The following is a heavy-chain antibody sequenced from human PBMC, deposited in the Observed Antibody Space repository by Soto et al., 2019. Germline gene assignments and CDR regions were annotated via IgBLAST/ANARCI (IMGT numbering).Heavy chain of an antibody. D-gene: IGHD3-16*01. J-gene: IGHJ4*02. V-gene: IGHV4-30-4*01. Sequence: PSETLSLTCTVAGGAVSSGNYYWSWIRQPPGKGLEWIGYIYYSGSTYYNPSLKSRVTISVDTSKNQFSLKLSSVTAADTAVYYCASGADYDYVWGRSWGQGTLVTVSS. CDR2: IYYSGST. CDR3: ASGADYDYVWGRS. CDR1: GGAVSSGNYY.